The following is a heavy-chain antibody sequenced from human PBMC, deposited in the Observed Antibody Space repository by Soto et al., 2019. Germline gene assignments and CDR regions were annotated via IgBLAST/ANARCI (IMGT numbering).Heavy chain of an antibody. V-gene: IGHV4-31*03. J-gene: IGHJ5*02. CDR3: ARELQSRFDP. CDR2: IYYSGNT. D-gene: IGHD1-1*01. Sequence: QVQLQESGPRLVKPSQTLSLTCTVSGGSISSGGYYWSWIRQHPGKGLEWIGNIYYSGNTYYNPSLKARVTISVDTSKHQLSLKLSSVTAADTALYICARELQSRFDPWGQGTLVTVSS. CDR1: GGSISSGGYY.